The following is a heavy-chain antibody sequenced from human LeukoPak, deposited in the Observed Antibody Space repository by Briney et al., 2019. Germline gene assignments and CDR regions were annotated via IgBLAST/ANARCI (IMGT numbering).Heavy chain of an antibody. D-gene: IGHD2-21*02. Sequence: SETLSLTCTVSGYSISSGYYWGWIRQPPGKGLEWIGSIYHSGSTYYNPSLKNRVAMSADTSKNHFSLKLSSVTAADTAVYYCARRIVVVTADPKYYYYYMDVWGKGTTVTVSS. J-gene: IGHJ6*03. CDR1: GYSISSGYY. V-gene: IGHV4-38-2*02. CDR2: IYHSGST. CDR3: ARRIVVVTADPKYYYYYMDV.